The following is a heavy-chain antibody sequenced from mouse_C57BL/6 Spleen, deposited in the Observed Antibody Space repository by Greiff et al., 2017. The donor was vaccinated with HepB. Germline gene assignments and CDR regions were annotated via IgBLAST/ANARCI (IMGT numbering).Heavy chain of an antibody. CDR2: INPGSGGT. Sequence: VKLQESGAELVRPGTSVKVSCKASGYAFTNYLIEWVKRRPGQGLEWIGVINPGSGGTNYNEKFKGKATLTADKSSSTADMQLSSLTSEDSAVYFCAREDGNWGQGTTLTVSS. D-gene: IGHD2-3*01. J-gene: IGHJ2*01. CDR3: AREDGN. CDR1: GYAFTNYL. V-gene: IGHV1-54*01.